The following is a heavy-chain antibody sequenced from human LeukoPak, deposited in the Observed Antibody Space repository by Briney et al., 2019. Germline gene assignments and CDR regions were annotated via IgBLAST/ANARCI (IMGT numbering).Heavy chain of an antibody. CDR3: ARVSGSGWHFDY. D-gene: IGHD6-19*01. CDR1: GFTFSNYE. J-gene: IGHJ4*02. V-gene: IGHV3-48*03. CDR2: ISSSGVLI. Sequence: GGSLRLSCEPSGFTFSNYEMNWVRQAPGKGLEWVSFISSSGVLIYYADSVKGRFTISRDNAKNSLYLQLNSLRVEDTAVYYCARVSGSGWHFDYWGQGSLVTVSS.